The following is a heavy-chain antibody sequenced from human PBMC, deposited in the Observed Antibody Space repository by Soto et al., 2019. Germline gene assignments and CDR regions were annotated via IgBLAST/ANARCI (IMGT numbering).Heavy chain of an antibody. V-gene: IGHV4-31*03. CDR2: FYSSGTT. CDR1: GDFISRGRYS. Sequence: SETLSLPCTASGDFISRGRYSVSRIRQLPGKGLEWIGYFYSSGTTYYNPSLKRRITISVDTSKNQFSLNLSSVTAADTAVYYCARTDSSGYYFVYWGQGTLVTVS. D-gene: IGHD3-22*01. J-gene: IGHJ4*02. CDR3: ARTDSSGYYFVY.